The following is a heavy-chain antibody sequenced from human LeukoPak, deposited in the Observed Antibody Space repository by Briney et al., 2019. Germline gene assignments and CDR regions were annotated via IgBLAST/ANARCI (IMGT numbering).Heavy chain of an antibody. CDR1: GGTFSSYA. Sequence: SVKVSCKASGGTFSSYAISWVRQAPGQGLEWMGGIIPIFGTANYAQKFQGRVTITADESTSTAYMELSSLRSEDTAVYYCARDHWTTVTYDYYYYGMDVWGQGTTVTVSS. CDR3: ARDHWTTVTYDYYYYGMDV. CDR2: IIPIFGTA. D-gene: IGHD4-17*01. J-gene: IGHJ6*02. V-gene: IGHV1-69*13.